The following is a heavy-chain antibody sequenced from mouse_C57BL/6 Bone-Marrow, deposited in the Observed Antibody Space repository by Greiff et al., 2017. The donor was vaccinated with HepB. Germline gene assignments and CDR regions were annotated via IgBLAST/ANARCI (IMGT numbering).Heavy chain of an antibody. J-gene: IGHJ3*01. CDR3: ARTRTVSREGLAY. CDR2: IHPNSGST. V-gene: IGHV1-64*01. D-gene: IGHD1-1*01. CDR1: GYTFTSYW. Sequence: VQLQQPGAELVKPGASVKLSCKASGYTFTSYWMHWVKQRPGQGLEWIGMIHPNSGSTNYNEKFKSKATLTVDKSSSTAYMQLSSLTSEDSAVYYCARTRTVSREGLAYWGQGTLVTVSA.